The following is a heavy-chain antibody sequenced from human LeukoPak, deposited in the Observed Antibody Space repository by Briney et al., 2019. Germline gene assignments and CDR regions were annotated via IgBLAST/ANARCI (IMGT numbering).Heavy chain of an antibody. CDR3: ARGGKGFLLGAVDY. CDR2: ISSSSTI. J-gene: IGHJ4*02. D-gene: IGHD6-19*01. V-gene: IGHV3-48*02. Sequence: GGSLRLSCAASGFTFSSYSMNWVRQAPGKGLEWVSYISSSSTIYYADSVKGRFTISRDNAKNSLYLQMNSLRDEDTAVYYCARGGKGFLLGAVDYWGQGTLVTVSS. CDR1: GFTFSSYS.